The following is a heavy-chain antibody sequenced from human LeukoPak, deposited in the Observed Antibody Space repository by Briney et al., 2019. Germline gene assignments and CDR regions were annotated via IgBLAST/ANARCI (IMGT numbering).Heavy chain of an antibody. CDR2: ISGSGGST. V-gene: IGHV3-23*01. J-gene: IGHJ4*02. D-gene: IGHD3-22*01. Sequence: GGSLRLSCAASGFTFSSYAMSWVRQAPGKGLEWVSAISGSGGSTYFADSVKGRFTISRDNSKNTLYLQMNSLRAEDTAVYYCAKEWSDSSGYYSYFDYWGQGTLVTVSS. CDR1: GFTFSSYA. CDR3: AKEWSDSSGYYSYFDY.